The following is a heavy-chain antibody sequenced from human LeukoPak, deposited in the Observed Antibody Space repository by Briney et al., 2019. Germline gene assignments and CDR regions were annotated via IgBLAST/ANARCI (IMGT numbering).Heavy chain of an antibody. J-gene: IGHJ4*02. D-gene: IGHD1-26*01. CDR2: IYHSGST. CDR3: ARRAYGTKFDY. V-gene: IGHV4-38-2*01. CDR1: GYSISSGYY. Sequence: AETLSLTCAVSGYSISSGYYWGWIRQPPGKGLEWIGSIYHSGSTYYNPSLERRVTISVDTSTNQFSLKLSSVTAADTAVYYCARRAYGTKFDYWGQGTLVTVSS.